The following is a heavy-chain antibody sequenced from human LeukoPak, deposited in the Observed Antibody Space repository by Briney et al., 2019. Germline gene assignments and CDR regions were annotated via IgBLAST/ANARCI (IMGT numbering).Heavy chain of an antibody. V-gene: IGHV4-39*07. CDR3: ARVDRYQLLWQQLEGGAFDI. CDR2: IYYSGST. Sequence: TSETLSLTCTVSGGSISSSSYYWGWIRQPPGKGLEWIGSIYYSGSTYYNPSLKSRVTISVDTSKNQFSLKLSSVTAADTAVYYCARVDRYQLLWQQLEGGAFDIWGQGTMVTVSS. D-gene: IGHD2-2*01. J-gene: IGHJ3*02. CDR1: GGSISSSSYY.